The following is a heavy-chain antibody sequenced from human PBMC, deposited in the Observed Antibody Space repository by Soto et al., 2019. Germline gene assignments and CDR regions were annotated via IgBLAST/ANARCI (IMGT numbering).Heavy chain of an antibody. CDR1: GGSISSYY. CDR2: IYYSGST. Sequence: SETLSLTCTVSGGSISSYYWSWIRQPPGKGLEWIGYIYYSGSTNYNPSLRSPVTISLDTSKNKFYLKLTSVAAADTAVYYCARCLLRGYWYFDLWGRGTLVTVSS. J-gene: IGHJ2*01. V-gene: IGHV4-59*08. CDR3: ARCLLRGYWYFDL. D-gene: IGHD1-26*01.